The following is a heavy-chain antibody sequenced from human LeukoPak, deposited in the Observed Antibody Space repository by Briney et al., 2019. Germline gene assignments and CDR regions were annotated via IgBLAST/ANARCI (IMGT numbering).Heavy chain of an antibody. Sequence: RGSLRLSCAASGFTVSSNHMSWVRQAPGKGLEWVSVIYSGGTTYYADSVKGRFTISGDNSRNTLYLQMNSLRAEDTAVYYCAREISSGLAPLGYFDYWGQGTLVTVSS. CDR1: GFTVSSNH. CDR2: IYSGGTT. J-gene: IGHJ4*02. V-gene: IGHV3-66*01. D-gene: IGHD6-19*01. CDR3: AREISSGLAPLGYFDY.